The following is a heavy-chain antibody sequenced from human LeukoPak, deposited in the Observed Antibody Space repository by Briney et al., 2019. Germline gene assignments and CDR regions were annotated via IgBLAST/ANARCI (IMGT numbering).Heavy chain of an antibody. CDR2: MNPNSGNT. CDR1: GYTFTSYD. J-gene: IGHJ6*03. V-gene: IGHV1-8*01. Sequence: ASVKVSCKASGYTFTSYDINWVRQATGQGLEWMGWMNPNSGNTGYAQKFQGRVTMTRNTSISTAYMELSSLRSEDTAVYYCARGSDSSSWYPISRSSYYYYYYMDVWGKGTTVIVSS. CDR3: ARGSDSSSWYPISRSSYYYYYYMDV. D-gene: IGHD6-13*01.